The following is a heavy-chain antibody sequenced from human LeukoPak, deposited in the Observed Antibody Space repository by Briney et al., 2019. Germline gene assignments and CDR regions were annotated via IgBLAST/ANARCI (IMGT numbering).Heavy chain of an antibody. J-gene: IGHJ3*01. D-gene: IGHD3-3*02. CDR1: GGSISIGSYY. CDR2: IYYSGST. V-gene: IGHV4-39*02. Sequence: SQTLSLTCTVSGGSISIGSYYWGWIRQPPGKGLEWIGRIYYSGSTYYNPALKSRVTISVDTSKNHFSLKLSSVTAADTAVYYCAIPFLAPAFDFLGQGAMVTVSS. CDR3: AIPFLAPAFDF.